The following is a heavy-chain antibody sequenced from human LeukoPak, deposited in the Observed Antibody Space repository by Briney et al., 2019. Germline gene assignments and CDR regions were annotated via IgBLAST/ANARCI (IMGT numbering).Heavy chain of an antibody. J-gene: IGHJ6*02. CDR3: ARDSPSYGMDV. V-gene: IGHV4-31*03. CDR1: GGSISSGGYY. CDR2: IYYSGST. Sequence: SQTLSLTCTVSGGSISSGGYYWSWIRQHPGKGLEWIGYIYYSGSTYYNPSLKSRVTISVDTSKNQFSLKLSSVTAADMAVYYCARDSPSYGMDVWGQGTTVTVSS.